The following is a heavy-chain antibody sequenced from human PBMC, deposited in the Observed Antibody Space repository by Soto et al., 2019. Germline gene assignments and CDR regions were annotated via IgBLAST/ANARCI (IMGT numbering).Heavy chain of an antibody. V-gene: IGHV3-33*01. Sequence: QVQLVESGGGVVQPGRSLRLSCAASGFLFANYGMHWVRQAPGKGLEWVAVDWYDGSEKYYGDSVKARFTISRDNSKNTLFLQMSSPRAEDTAEYFCARGRVPASVYSYFGLDVWGRGTPVTVCS. J-gene: IGHJ6*02. CDR3: ARGRVPASVYSYFGLDV. D-gene: IGHD2-2*01. CDR2: DWYDGSEK. CDR1: GFLFANYG.